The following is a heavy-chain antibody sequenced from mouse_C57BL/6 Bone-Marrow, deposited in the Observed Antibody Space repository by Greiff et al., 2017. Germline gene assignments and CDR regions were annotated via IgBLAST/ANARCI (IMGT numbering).Heavy chain of an antibody. D-gene: IGHD1-1*01. CDR2: ISDGGSYT. V-gene: IGHV5-4*03. CDR3: AVVAFDY. J-gene: IGHJ2*01. CDR1: GFTFSSYA. Sequence: EVMLVESGGGLVKPGGSLKLSCAASGFTFSSYAMSWVRQTPEKRLEWVATISDGGSYTYYPDNVKGRFTISRDNAKNNLYLQMSHLKSEDTAMYYCAVVAFDYWGQGTTRTVSS.